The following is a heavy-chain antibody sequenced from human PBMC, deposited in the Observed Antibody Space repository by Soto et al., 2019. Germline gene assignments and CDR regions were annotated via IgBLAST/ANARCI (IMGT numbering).Heavy chain of an antibody. CDR1: GFTFSSYA. J-gene: IGHJ4*02. CDR2: ISGSGGST. D-gene: IGHD4-17*01. V-gene: IGHV3-23*01. CDR3: AKDRNDYGDYYFDY. Sequence: GGSLRLSCAASGFTFSSYAMSWVRQAPGKGLEWVSAISGSGGSTYYADSVKGRFTISRDNSKNTLYLQMHSLRAEDTAVYYLAKDRNDYGDYYFDYWGQGTLVTVSS.